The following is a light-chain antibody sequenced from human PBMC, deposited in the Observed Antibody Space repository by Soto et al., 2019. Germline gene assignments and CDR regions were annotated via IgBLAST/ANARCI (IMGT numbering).Light chain of an antibody. J-gene: IGKJ2*01. V-gene: IGKV4-1*01. CDR2: WAS. CDR1: QSVLYSSNNKNN. CDR3: QQYYNTPFT. Sequence: DIVMTQSPDSLAVSLGERATINCKSSQSVLYSSNNKNNLAWIQQKPGQPPRVLIYWASTRESGVPDRFSGSGSGADFTLTISSLQAEDVAVYYCQQYYNTPFTFGQGTKLEIK.